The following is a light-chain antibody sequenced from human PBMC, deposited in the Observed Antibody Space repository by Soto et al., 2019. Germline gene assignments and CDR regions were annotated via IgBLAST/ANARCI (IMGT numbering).Light chain of an antibody. J-gene: IGLJ3*02. CDR3: HSYTSSISWV. V-gene: IGLV2-8*01. CDR1: SXDVGGYDY. Sequence: QSVLTQPPSASGSPGQSVTISCTGTSXDVGGYDYVSWYQQYPGKTPKLMIFEVTKRPSGVPDRFSGSKSGNTASLTVSGLQAEDEADYYCHSYTSSISWVLGGGTKVTVL. CDR2: EVT.